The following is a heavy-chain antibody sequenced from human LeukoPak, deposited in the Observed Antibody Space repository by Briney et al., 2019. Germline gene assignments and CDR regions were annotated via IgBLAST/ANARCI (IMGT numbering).Heavy chain of an antibody. CDR1: GFILSSYT. V-gene: IGHV3-21*06. CDR2: FSRSSTYI. D-gene: IGHD2-2*01. CDR3: ARDPVVPADGYYFDY. J-gene: IGHJ4*02. Sequence: PGGSLSLSCAASGFILSSYTMNWVRQAREEGLEWVSTFSRSSTYIFHADSVKGRFNTARDNAKNSLYLQMNGLRAEDTAVYYCARDPVVPADGYYFDYWGQGALVTVSS.